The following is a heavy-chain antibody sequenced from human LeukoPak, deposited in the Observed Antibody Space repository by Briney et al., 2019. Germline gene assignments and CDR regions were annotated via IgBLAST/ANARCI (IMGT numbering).Heavy chain of an antibody. J-gene: IGHJ4*02. CDR1: RFTFSNYW. CDR2: IKQDGSNA. Sequence: GGSLRLSCAASRFTFSNYWMHWVRQAPGKGLEWVANIKQDGSNAYYVDSVKGRFTISRDNAKNSLYLQMNSLRAEDTALYYCARGASRADYWGQGTLVTVSS. CDR3: ARGASRADY. V-gene: IGHV3-7*01.